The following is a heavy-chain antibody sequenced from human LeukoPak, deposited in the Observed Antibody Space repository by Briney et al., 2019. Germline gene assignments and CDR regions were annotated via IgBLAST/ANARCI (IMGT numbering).Heavy chain of an antibody. Sequence: GGSLRLSCAASGLIFSSYNMNWVRQAPGKGREWVSSISSSGSYIYYADSVKGRFTISRDNARNSLYLQMNSLRAEDTAVYYCARTISSFDLWGRGTLVTVSS. CDR3: ARTISSFDL. V-gene: IGHV3-21*01. D-gene: IGHD2/OR15-2a*01. J-gene: IGHJ2*01. CDR1: GLIFSSYN. CDR2: ISSSGSYI.